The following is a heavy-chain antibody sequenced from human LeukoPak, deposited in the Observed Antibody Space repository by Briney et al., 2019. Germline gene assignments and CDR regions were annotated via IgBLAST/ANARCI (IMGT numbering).Heavy chain of an antibody. J-gene: IGHJ4*02. CDR2: ISYDGSNK. V-gene: IGHV3-30*01. CDR3: ASYLLGYSSSC. CDR1: GFTFSSYA. D-gene: IGHD6-13*01. Sequence: PGGSLRLSCAASGFTFSSYAMHWVRQAPGKGLEWVAVISYDGSNKYYADSVKGRFTISRDNSKNTLYLQMNSLRAEDTAVYYCASYLLGYSSSCWGQGTLVTVSS.